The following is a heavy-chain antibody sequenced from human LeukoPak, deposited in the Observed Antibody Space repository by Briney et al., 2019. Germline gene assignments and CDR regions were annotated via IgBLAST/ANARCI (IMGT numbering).Heavy chain of an antibody. CDR3: ARGYSSGPTIDY. D-gene: IGHD6-19*01. CDR2: IIPILGIA. V-gene: IGHV1-69*04. Sequence: GASVKVSCKVSGYTFTSYGISWVRQAPGQGLEWMGRIIPILGIANYAQKFQGRVTITADKSTSTAYMELSSLRSEDTAVYYCARGYSSGPTIDYWGQGTLVTVSS. CDR1: GYTFTSYG. J-gene: IGHJ4*02.